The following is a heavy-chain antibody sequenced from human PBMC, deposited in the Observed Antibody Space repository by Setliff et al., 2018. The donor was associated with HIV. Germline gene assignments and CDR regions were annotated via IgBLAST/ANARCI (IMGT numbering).Heavy chain of an antibody. CDR1: GDSISGYY. Sequence: PSETLSLTCTVSGDSISGYYRSWVRQPPGKGLEWIGYVYYSGSTNYNPSLKSRVTLSFDTSKNNFSLNLNSVTATDTAVYYRARGLKGGGYYFDYWGQGMLVTVSS. D-gene: IGHD1-26*01. V-gene: IGHV4-59*01. CDR2: VYYSGST. J-gene: IGHJ4*01. CDR3: ARGLKGGGYYFDY.